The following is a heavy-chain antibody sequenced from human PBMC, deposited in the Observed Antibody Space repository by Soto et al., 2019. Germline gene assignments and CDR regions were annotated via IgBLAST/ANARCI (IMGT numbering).Heavy chain of an antibody. J-gene: IGHJ4*02. D-gene: IGHD6-13*01. Sequence: QLQLQESGSGLVKPSQTLSLTCAVSGGSISGTTYSWSWIRQPPGKGLEWIGYIYDSGNTYYNPSLKSQFSISVDRSKNQFSLKLSSVTAADTVVYYCARGQGAAAGHSNFDYWGQGALVTVSS. V-gene: IGHV4-30-2*01. CDR1: GGSISGTTYS. CDR2: IYDSGNT. CDR3: ARGQGAAAGHSNFDY.